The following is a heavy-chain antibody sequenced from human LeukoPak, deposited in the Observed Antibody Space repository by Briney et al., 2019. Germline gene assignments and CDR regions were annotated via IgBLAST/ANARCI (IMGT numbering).Heavy chain of an antibody. CDR2: IIPIFGTA. CDR3: AGAVDIVVVPAAISGYWFDP. Sequence: SVKVSCKASGGTFRSYAISRVRQAPGQGLEWMGGIIPIFGTANYAQKLKGRVTMTTDTSTSTTYMEMRSLRSDDTAVYYCAGAVDIVVVPAAISGYWFDPWGQGTLVTVSS. D-gene: IGHD2-2*03. CDR1: GGTFRSYA. V-gene: IGHV1-69*05. J-gene: IGHJ5*02.